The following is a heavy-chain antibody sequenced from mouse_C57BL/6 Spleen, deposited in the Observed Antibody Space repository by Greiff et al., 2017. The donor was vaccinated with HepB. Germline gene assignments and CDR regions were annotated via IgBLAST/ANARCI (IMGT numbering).Heavy chain of an antibody. J-gene: IGHJ1*03. D-gene: IGHD1-1*01. CDR3: ARSTVVERDWYFDV. Sequence: EVKLVESGGGLVKPGGSLKLSCAASGFTFSDYGMHWVRQAPEKGLEWVAYISSGSSTIYYADTVKGRFTISRDNAKNTLFLQMTSLRSEDTAMYYCARSTVVERDWYFDVWGTGTTVTVSS. CDR1: GFTFSDYG. CDR2: ISSGSSTI. V-gene: IGHV5-17*01.